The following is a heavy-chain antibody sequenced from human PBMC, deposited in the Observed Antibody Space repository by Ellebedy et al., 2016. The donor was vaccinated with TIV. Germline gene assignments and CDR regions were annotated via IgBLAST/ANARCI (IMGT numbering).Heavy chain of an antibody. CDR2: INPRGVKM. Sequence: AASVKVSCKASGYNFTSYYMHWARQAPGQGLEWMGTINPRGVKMNYAEKFQGRVTLTRDTSTTTVHMELNSLKSEDTAIYYCARESRLRSSWSFEWFDPWGQGTLVTVSS. D-gene: IGHD6-13*01. CDR3: ARESRLRSSWSFEWFDP. J-gene: IGHJ5*02. CDR1: GYNFTSYY. V-gene: IGHV1-46*01.